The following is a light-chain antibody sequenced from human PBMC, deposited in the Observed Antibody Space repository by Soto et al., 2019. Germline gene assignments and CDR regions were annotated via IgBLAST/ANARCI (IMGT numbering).Light chain of an antibody. J-gene: IGKJ2*01. CDR2: AAS. CDR3: QQYYSYPPLT. V-gene: IGKV1-8*01. CDR1: QGISSY. Sequence: AIRMTQSPSSFSASTGDRVTITCRASQGISSYLAWYQQKPGKAPKLLIYAASTLQSGVPSRFSGSGSATDFTLTISCLQSEDFATYYCQQYYSYPPLTFGQGTKLEIK.